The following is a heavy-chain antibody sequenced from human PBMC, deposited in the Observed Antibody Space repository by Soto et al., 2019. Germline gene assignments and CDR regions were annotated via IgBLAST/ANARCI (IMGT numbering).Heavy chain of an antibody. CDR2: IDYSGST. D-gene: IGHD6-13*01. J-gene: IGHJ5*02. CDR1: GGSISSSSYY. CDR3: ARRPAAAEGYNWFDP. Sequence: SETLSLTCTVSGGSISSSSYYWGWIRQPPGKGLEWIGSIDYSGSTYYNPSLKSRVTISVETSKNQFSLKLSTVTAADTAVYYCARRPAAAEGYNWFDPWGQGTLVTVSS. V-gene: IGHV4-39*01.